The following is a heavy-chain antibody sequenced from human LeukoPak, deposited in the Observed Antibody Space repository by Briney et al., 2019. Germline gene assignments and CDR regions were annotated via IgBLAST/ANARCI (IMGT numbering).Heavy chain of an antibody. D-gene: IGHD3-9*01. CDR1: GGSISSGDYY. CDR3: ARGVESDILTGYDPYFDY. CDR2: IYYSGST. Sequence: SETLSLTCTVSGGSISSGDYYWSWIRQPQGKGLEWIGYIYYSGSTYYNPSLKSRVTISVDTSKNQFSLKLSSVTAADTAVYYCARGVESDILTGYDPYFDYWGQGTLVTVSS. V-gene: IGHV4-30-4*01. J-gene: IGHJ4*02.